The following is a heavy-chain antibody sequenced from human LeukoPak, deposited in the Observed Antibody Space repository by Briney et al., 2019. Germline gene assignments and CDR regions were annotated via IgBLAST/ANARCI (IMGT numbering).Heavy chain of an antibody. CDR3: AKFGYSYGEINPEFDY. V-gene: IGHV3-23*01. CDR1: GFTFSIYA. D-gene: IGHD5-18*01. J-gene: IGHJ4*02. CDR2: LSSSGDST. Sequence: PGGSLRLSCAASGFTFSIYAMSWVRQAPGEGLEWVSALSSSGDSTYYADSVKGRFTISRDNSKNTLYLQMNSLRAEDTAVYYCAKFGYSYGEINPEFDYWGQGTLVTVSS.